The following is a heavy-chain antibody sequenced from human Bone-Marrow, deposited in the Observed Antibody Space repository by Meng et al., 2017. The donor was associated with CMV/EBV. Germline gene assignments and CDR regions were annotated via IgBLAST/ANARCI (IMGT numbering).Heavy chain of an antibody. CDR1: GLTFSSYW. CDR3: ARDPNRRIVVVPAARAG. J-gene: IGHJ4*02. CDR2: IKQDGSEK. D-gene: IGHD2-2*01. V-gene: IGHV3-7*01. Sequence: GGSLRLSCAASGLTFSSYWMSWVRQAPGKGLEWEANIKQDGSEKYYVDSVKGRFTISRDNAKNSLYLQMNSLRAEDTAVYYCARDPNRRIVVVPAARAGWGQGTLVTVSS.